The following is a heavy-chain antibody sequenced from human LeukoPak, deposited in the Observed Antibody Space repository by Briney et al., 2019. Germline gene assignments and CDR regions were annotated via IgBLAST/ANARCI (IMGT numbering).Heavy chain of an antibody. CDR1: GFTFSDYY. CDR2: ISSSGSTI. D-gene: IGHD6-19*01. J-gene: IGHJ5*02. CDR3: ARDRPRRAVAGNNNWFDP. V-gene: IGHV3-11*01. Sequence: GGSLRLSCAASGFTFSDYYMSWIRQAPGKGLEWVSYISSSGSTIYYADSVKGRFTISRDSAKNSLYLQMNSLRAEDTAVYYCARDRPRRAVAGNNNWFDPWGQGTLVTVSS.